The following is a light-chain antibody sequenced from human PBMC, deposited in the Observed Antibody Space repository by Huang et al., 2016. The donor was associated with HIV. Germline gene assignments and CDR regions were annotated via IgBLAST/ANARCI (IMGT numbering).Light chain of an antibody. CDR2: AAS. CDR1: QGISSY. J-gene: IGKJ3*01. Sequence: IQLTQSPSSLSASVGDRVTITCRASQGISSYLAWYQQKPGKAPKLLIYAASTLQSGVPSRFSGSGSGTDCTRTISSLQPEDFATYYCQQLNSYPEGFTFGPGTKVDIK. V-gene: IGKV1-9*01. CDR3: QQLNSYPEGFT.